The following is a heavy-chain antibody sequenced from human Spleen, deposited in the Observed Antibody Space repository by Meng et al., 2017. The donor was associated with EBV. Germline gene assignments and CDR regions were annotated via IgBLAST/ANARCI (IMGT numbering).Heavy chain of an antibody. CDR3: ATWWGKGYY. V-gene: IGHV4-34*01. Sequence: QVESKQWGTGLLKTSETLALTCDVYGGPFDGYSWTWIRQPPGKGLEWIGEINHSGNTNYNPSLKSRVTISVDTSKRQFSLKLTSMTAADTAVYYCATWWGKGYYWGQETLVTVSS. D-gene: IGHD2-8*02. CDR1: GGPFDGYS. CDR2: INHSGNT. J-gene: IGHJ4*02.